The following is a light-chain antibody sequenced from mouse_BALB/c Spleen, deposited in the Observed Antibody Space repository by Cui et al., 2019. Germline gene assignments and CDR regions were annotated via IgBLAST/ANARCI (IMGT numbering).Light chain of an antibody. V-gene: IGKV4-50*01. CDR3: QQFTSSPST. CDR2: YTS. Sequence: ENVLTQSPAIMSASLGEKVTMSCTASSSVNYMYWYQQKSEASPKLWIYYTSNLAPGVPARFSGSGSGNSYSLTISSMEGEDAATYYCQQFTSSPSTFGGGTKLEIK. CDR1: SSVNY. J-gene: IGKJ2*01.